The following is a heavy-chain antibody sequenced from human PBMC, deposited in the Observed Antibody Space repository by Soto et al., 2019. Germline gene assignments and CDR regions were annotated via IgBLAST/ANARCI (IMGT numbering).Heavy chain of an antibody. J-gene: IGHJ4*02. D-gene: IGHD2-21*02. V-gene: IGHV3-30*04. CDR1: GFSLSTNT. CDR2: ISNDGRRK. CDR3: ARVATAMTYDF. Sequence: QAGGSLRLSCAASGFSLSTNTMHWVRQVPGKGLEWVASISNDGRRKYYADFVKGRFTISRDTANNILYLEMNSLRSEDASLYYCARVATAMTYDFWGQGTQVTVSS.